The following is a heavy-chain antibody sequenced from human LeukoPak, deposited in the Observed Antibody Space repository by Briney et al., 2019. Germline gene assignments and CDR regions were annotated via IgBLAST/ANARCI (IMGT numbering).Heavy chain of an antibody. CDR3: ARDPHTALDY. D-gene: IGHD5-18*01. J-gene: IGHJ4*02. CDR1: GFTFSRDL. V-gene: IGHV3-7*01. Sequence: GGSLRLSCAASGFTFSRDLMTWVRQAPGKGLEWVANINQDESQKYYVGSVEGRFTISRDNAKNSLYLDMNSLRAEDTAVYYCARDPHTALDYWGQGTLVTVSS. CDR2: INQDESQK.